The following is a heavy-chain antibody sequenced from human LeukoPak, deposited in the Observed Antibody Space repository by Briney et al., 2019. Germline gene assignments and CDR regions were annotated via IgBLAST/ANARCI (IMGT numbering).Heavy chain of an antibody. D-gene: IGHD5-12*01. CDR3: ARESVATTSGFSYYYYYMDV. CDR2: IYTSGST. CDR1: GGSISSYY. J-gene: IGHJ6*03. V-gene: IGHV4-4*07. Sequence: SETLSLTCTVSGGSISSYYWSWIRQPAGKGLEWIGRIYTSGSTNYDPSLKSRVTMSVDTSKNQFSLKLSSVTAADTAVYYCARESVATTSGFSYYYYYMDVWGKGTTVTISS.